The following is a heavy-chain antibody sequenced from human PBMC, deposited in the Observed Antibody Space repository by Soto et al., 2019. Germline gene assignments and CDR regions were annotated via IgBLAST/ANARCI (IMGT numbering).Heavy chain of an antibody. J-gene: IGHJ4*02. V-gene: IGHV1-18*01. CDR2: IRPDSGDT. D-gene: IGHD1-1*01. CDR3: ARARSTQDY. CDR1: GYIFTTYG. Sequence: QVLLVQSGGEVKQPGASVKVSCQASGYIFTTYGISWVRQAPGQGLEWLGWIRPDSGDTDYAQKFHDRVTMTRDTSTSTVYMELRSVTYDDTALYYCARARSTQDYWGQGTLVTVSS.